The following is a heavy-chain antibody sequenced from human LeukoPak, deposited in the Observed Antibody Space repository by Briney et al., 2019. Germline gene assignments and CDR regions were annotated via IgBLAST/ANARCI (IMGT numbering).Heavy chain of an antibody. CDR3: ARDNAPMRSNWFDP. CDR2: IYTSGST. Sequence: SETLSLTCTVSGGSISSYYWSWIRQPAGKGLEWIGRIYTSGSTNYNPSLKSRVTMSVDTSKNQFSLKLSSVTAADTAVYYCARDNAPMRSNWFDPWGQGTLVTVSS. J-gene: IGHJ5*02. CDR1: GGSISSYY. V-gene: IGHV4-4*07.